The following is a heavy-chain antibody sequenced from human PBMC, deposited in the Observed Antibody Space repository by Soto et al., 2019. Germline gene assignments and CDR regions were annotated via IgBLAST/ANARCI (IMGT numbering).Heavy chain of an antibody. Sequence: EVQLLESVGGLVQPGGSLRLSCAASGCTFSSYAMSWVRQAPGKGLEWVSAISGSGGSTYYADSVKGRFTISRDNSKNTLYLQMNRLRAEDTAVYYCAKDTYSGSYYGSDYWGQGTLVTVSS. CDR1: GCTFSSYA. CDR3: AKDTYSGSYYGSDY. CDR2: ISGSGGST. D-gene: IGHD1-26*01. J-gene: IGHJ4*02. V-gene: IGHV3-23*01.